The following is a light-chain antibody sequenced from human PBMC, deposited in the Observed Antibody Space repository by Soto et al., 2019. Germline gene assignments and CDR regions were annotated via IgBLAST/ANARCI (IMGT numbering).Light chain of an antibody. CDR3: QVWDTSTTCVV. CDR1: NIGGKI. Sequence: SYELTQPLSVSVALGETARISCGGNNIGGKIVHWYQKSPGQAPLLVIYRDNTRPSGIPERFTASNSGNTATLTISGAQGGDEADYYCQVWDTSTTCVVFGGGTKLTVL. J-gene: IGLJ2*01. V-gene: IGLV3-9*01. CDR2: RDN.